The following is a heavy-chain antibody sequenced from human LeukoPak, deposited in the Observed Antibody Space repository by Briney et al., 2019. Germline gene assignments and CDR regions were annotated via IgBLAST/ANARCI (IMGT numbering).Heavy chain of an antibody. CDR3: ARNKDDFDY. CDR1: GFTFSSYA. CDR2: ISYDGSNK. J-gene: IGHJ4*02. V-gene: IGHV3-30-3*01. Sequence: PGGSLRLSCAASGFTFSSYAVHWVRQAPGKGLEWVAVISYDGSNKYYADSVKGRFTISRDNSKNTLFLQMSSLRAEDTAVYFCARNKDDFDYWGQGTLVTVSS.